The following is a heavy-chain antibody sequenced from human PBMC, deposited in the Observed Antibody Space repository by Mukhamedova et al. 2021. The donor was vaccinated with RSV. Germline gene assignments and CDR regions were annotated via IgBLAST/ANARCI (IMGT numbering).Heavy chain of an antibody. Sequence: GKGLEWVANIKQDGSEKYYVDSVKGRFTISRDNAKNSLYLQMNSLRAEDTAVYYCARRGPNSGSYVYYYYYGMDVWDQGTTVTVS. J-gene: IGHJ6*02. D-gene: IGHD1-26*01. V-gene: IGHV3-7*03. CDR3: ARRGPNSGSYVYYYYYGMDV. CDR2: IKQDGSEK.